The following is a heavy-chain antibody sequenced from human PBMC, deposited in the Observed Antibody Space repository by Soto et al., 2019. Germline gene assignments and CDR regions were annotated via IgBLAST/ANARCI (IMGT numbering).Heavy chain of an antibody. CDR1: GFTFSDYY. CDR2: ISSSGSTI. J-gene: IGHJ4*02. D-gene: IGHD4-17*01. CDR3: ARDCRDDYSPYYFDY. V-gene: IGHV3-11*04. Sequence: AGGSLRLSCAASGFTFSDYYMSWIRQAPGKGLEWVSYISSSGSTIYYADSVKGRFTISRDNAKNSLYLQMNSLRAEDTAVYYCARDCRDDYSPYYFDYWGQGTLVTVSS.